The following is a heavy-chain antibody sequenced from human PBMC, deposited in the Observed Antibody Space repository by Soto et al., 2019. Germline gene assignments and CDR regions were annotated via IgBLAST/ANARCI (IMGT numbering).Heavy chain of an antibody. Sequence: SGPKLVNPTQTLTQTFTFSVFSLSTSGMCVSWIRQPPGKALEWLARIDWDDDKYYSTSLKTRLTISKDTSKNQVLLTMTNMDPVDTATYYCARMSWVTKNFDPWGQGTLVTVSS. CDR1: VFSLSTSGMC. CDR2: IDWDDDK. CDR3: ARMSWVTKNFDP. J-gene: IGHJ5*02. V-gene: IGHV2-70*11. D-gene: IGHD2-21*02.